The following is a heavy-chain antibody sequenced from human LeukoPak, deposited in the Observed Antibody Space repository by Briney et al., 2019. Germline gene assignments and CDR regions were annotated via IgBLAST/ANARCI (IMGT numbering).Heavy chain of an antibody. CDR2: ISSSSSYI. V-gene: IGHV3-21*04. J-gene: IGHJ3*02. D-gene: IGHD2-2*01. CDR1: GFTFSSYS. CDR3: AKDRTAAPYDAFDI. Sequence: GGSLRLSCAASGFTFSSYSMNWVRQAPGKGLEWVSSISSSSSYIYYADSVKGRFTISRDNAKNSLYLQMNSLRAEDMALYYCAKDRTAAPYDAFDIWGQGTMVTVSS.